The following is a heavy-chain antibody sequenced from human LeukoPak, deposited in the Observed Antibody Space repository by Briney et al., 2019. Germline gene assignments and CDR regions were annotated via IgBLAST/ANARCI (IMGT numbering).Heavy chain of an antibody. CDR1: GGTFSSYA. CDR3: AALGPYYYYYYMDV. V-gene: IGHV1-69*06. Sequence: GASVKVSCKASGGTFSSYAISWVRQAPGQGLEWMGGIIPIFGTANYAQKFQGRVTITADKSTSTAYMELSSLRSEDTAVYYCAALGPYYYYYYMDVWGKGTTVTVSS. J-gene: IGHJ6*03. CDR2: IIPIFGTA.